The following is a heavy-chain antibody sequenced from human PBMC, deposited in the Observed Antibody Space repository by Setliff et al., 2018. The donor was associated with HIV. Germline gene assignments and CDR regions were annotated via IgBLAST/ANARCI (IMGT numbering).Heavy chain of an antibody. CDR3: ARHSGVASPNWLDP. CDR2: IYSSGST. V-gene: IGHV4-4*09. CDR1: GGSISGHY. Sequence: PSETLSLTCTVSGGSISGHYWSWIRQPPGRGLEWIGYIYSSGSTNFNPPLQSRVTISVDTSKNQFSLKLSSVTAADTAVYYCARHSGVASPNWLDPWGQGTLVTV. D-gene: IGHD3-10*01. J-gene: IGHJ5*02.